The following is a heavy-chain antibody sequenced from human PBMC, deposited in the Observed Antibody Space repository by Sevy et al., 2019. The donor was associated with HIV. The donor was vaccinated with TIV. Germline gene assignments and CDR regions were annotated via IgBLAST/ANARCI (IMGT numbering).Heavy chain of an antibody. CDR1: GFTFSAYA. V-gene: IGHV3-23*01. J-gene: IGHJ1*01. CDR3: ATLRGGLYGSGYFQN. Sequence: ALRLSCAASGFTFSAYAMSWVRQAPGKGLEWVSCISSSGGSTYYADSVKGRFSISRDTSKNTLYLQMNSLRAEDTAVYYCATLRGGLYGSGYFQNWGQGTQVTVSS. D-gene: IGHD3-10*01. CDR2: ISSSGGST.